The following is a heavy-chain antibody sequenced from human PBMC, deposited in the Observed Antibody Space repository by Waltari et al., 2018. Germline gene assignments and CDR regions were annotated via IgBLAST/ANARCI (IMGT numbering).Heavy chain of an antibody. CDR2: IYNTGST. CDR1: GGSLSSGGYY. D-gene: IGHD5-12*01. J-gene: IGHJ4*02. Sequence: QVQLQESGPGLVKPSETLSLTCTVSGGSLSSGGYYWSWIRQHPAKGLEWIGFIYNTGSTFYNPSLKSRITISVDTSKNQFSLKLSSVTAADTAVYYCAREGSGFDLLGYFDYWGQGIPVTVSS. CDR3: AREGSGFDLLGYFDY. V-gene: IGHV4-31*03.